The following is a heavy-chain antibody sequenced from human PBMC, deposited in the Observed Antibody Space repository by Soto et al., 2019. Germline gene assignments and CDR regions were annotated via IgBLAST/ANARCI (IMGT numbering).Heavy chain of an antibody. CDR1: SGSISSGGNY. CDR2: IYYSGST. Sequence: QVQLQESGPGLVKSSQTLSLTCAVSSGSISSGGNYWSWIRQHPGKGLEWIGYIYYSGSTYYNPSLKNEYTLSVDTSTNQFSLKLNSVTAADTAVYYCAKARKVRGVIDYYGMDVWGQGTTVTVSS. J-gene: IGHJ6*02. CDR3: AKARKVRGVIDYYGMDV. V-gene: IGHV4-31*11. D-gene: IGHD3-10*01.